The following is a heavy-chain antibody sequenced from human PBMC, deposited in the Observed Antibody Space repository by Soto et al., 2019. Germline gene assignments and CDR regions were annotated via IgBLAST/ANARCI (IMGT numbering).Heavy chain of an antibody. CDR3: ATGWVDSGSYWEHY. CDR2: FDPEDGET. J-gene: IGHJ4*02. V-gene: IGHV1-24*01. Sequence: GASVKVSYQFSGYTLTELSIHLVRRAPGKGLEWMGGFDPEDGETIYAQKFQGRVTMTEDTSTDTAYMELSSLRSEDTAVYYRATGWVDSGSYWEHYWGQGTMVTVSS. CDR1: GYTLTELS. D-gene: IGHD1-26*01.